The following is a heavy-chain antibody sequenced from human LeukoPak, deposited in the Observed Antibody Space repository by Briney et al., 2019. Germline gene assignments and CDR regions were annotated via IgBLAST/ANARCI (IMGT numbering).Heavy chain of an antibody. CDR2: INPNSGGT. D-gene: IGHD3-10*01. CDR3: ARVPRRTMVRGGLDY. V-gene: IGHV1-2*02. J-gene: IGHJ4*02. CDR1: GYTFTGYY. Sequence: GASVKVSCRASGYTFTGYYMHWVRQAPGQGLEWMGWINPNSGGTNYAQKFQGRVTMTRDTSISTAYMELSRLRSDDTAVYYCARVPRRTMVRGGLDYWGQGTLVTVSS.